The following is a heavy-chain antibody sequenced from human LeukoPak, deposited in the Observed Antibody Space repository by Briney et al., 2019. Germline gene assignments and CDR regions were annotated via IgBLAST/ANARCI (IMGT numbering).Heavy chain of an antibody. J-gene: IGHJ6*03. Sequence: GESLKISCKGSGYSFTSYWIGWVRQMPGKGLEWMGIIYPGDSDTRYSPSFQGQVTISADKSISTAYLQWSSLKASDTAMYYCARVVEWLESYYYYYYMDVWGKGTTVTVSS. V-gene: IGHV5-51*01. CDR3: ARVVEWLESYYYYYYMDV. D-gene: IGHD6-19*01. CDR2: IYPGDSDT. CDR1: GYSFTSYW.